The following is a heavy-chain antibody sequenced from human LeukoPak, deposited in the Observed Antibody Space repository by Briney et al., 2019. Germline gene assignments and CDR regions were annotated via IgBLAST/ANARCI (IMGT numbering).Heavy chain of an antibody. J-gene: IGHJ4*02. CDR2: INPNGGGT. CDR3: ARDPRIAVAGKYFDY. V-gene: IGHV1-2*06. CDR1: GGTFSSYA. D-gene: IGHD6-19*01. Sequence: ASVKVSCKASGGTFSSYAISWVRQAPGQGLEWMGRINPNGGGTNYAQKFQGRVTMTRDTSISTAYMELSRLRFDDTAVYYCARDPRIAVAGKYFDYWGQGTLVTVSS.